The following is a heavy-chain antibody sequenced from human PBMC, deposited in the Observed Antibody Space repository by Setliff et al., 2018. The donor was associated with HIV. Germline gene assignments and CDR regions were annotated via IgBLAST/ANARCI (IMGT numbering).Heavy chain of an antibody. D-gene: IGHD5-12*01. CDR1: GYTFTSYT. CDR2: ISAYNGNT. J-gene: IGHJ5*01. Sequence: ASVKVSCKASGYTFTSYTMHWVRQAPGQGLEWMGWISAYNGNTNYAQRLQDRVKMTSDTSTTTAYMELMSLRSDDTAIYYCARDAKYSESHLGWFDFWGQGTLVTVSS. V-gene: IGHV1-18*01. CDR3: ARDAKYSESHLGWFDF.